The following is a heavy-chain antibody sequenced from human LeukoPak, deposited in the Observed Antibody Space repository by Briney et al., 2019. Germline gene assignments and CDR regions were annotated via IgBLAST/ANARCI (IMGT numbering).Heavy chain of an antibody. Sequence: GGSLRLSCAASGFSFSSYAMTWARQAPVKGLEWVSAISGDGTRTYYADSVKGRFTISRDNSKNALYLEMSSLRVEDTAIYYCAKWPEGAMDYFDYWGQGTLVTVSS. V-gene: IGHV3-23*01. CDR3: AKWPEGAMDYFDY. CDR1: GFSFSSYA. CDR2: ISGDGTRT. D-gene: IGHD3-16*01. J-gene: IGHJ4*02.